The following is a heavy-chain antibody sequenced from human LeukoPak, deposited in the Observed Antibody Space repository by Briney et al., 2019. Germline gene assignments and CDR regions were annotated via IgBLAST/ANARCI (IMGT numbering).Heavy chain of an antibody. V-gene: IGHV1-46*01. CDR2: INPSGGST. D-gene: IGHD1-7*01. CDR1: GYTFTSYY. CDR3: ARTGITGTRVVNDAFDI. Sequence: GASVKVSCKASGYTFTSYYMHWVRQAPGQGLEWMGIINPSGGSTSYAQKFQGRVTMTRDTSTSTVYMELSSLRSEDTAVYYCARTGITGTRVVNDAFDIWGQGTMVTVSS. J-gene: IGHJ3*02.